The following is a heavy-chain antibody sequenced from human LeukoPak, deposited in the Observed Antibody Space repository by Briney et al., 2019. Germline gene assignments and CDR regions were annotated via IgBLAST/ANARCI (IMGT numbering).Heavy chain of an antibody. CDR1: GYTFTSYG. CDR2: ISAYNGNT. J-gene: IGHJ3*02. CDR3: ARGVDRDAFDI. Sequence: ASVKVSCKASGYTFTSYGISWVRQAPGQGLEWMGWISAYNGNTNYAQKLQGRVTITTDESTSTAYMELSSLRSEDTAVYYCARGVDRDAFDIWGQGTMVTVSS. D-gene: IGHD5-24*01. V-gene: IGHV1-18*01.